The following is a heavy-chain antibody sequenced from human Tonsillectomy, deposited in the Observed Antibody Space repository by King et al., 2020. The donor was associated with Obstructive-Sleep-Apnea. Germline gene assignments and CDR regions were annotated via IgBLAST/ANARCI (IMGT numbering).Heavy chain of an antibody. CDR2: ISYDGSNK. CDR1: GFTFSSYA. Sequence: VQLVESGGGVVQPGRSLRLSCAASGFTFSSYAMHWVRQAPGKGLEGVAVISYDGSNKYYADSVKGRFTISRDNSKNTLYLQINSRGAEDTAVYYWATRHYGSGSYWVRNAFDIWGQGTMVTVSS. CDR3: ATRHYGSGSYWVRNAFDI. V-gene: IGHV3-30-3*01. J-gene: IGHJ3*02. D-gene: IGHD3-10*01.